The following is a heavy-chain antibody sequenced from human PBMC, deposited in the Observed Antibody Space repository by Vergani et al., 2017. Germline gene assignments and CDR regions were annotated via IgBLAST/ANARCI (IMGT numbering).Heavy chain of an antibody. CDR1: FDSIRNLY. Sequence: QVQLQESGPGLVKSSETLSLTCSVSFDSIRNLYCYWICQPPGKGLEWIGSIHYSDNTNYNPSLKTRVTISVDTSKNQFSLTLTSVTAADTAVYYCASVTHSRQRAHRWGQGILVTVTS. CDR2: IHYSDNT. J-gene: IGHJ5*02. D-gene: IGHD4-11*01. V-gene: IGHV4-59*11. CDR3: ASVTHSRQRAHR.